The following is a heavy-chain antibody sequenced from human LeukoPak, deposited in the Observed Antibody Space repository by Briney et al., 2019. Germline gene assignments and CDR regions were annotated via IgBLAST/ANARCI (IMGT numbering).Heavy chain of an antibody. D-gene: IGHD3-22*01. CDR2: VGSDNKP. J-gene: IGHJ4*02. Sequence: GGSLRLSCEASGFTFSAYAMTWVRQAPGKGLEWVSSVGSDNKPHYSESVKGRFAISRDNSKNTLYLQMNSLRAEDTAVYFCAKDGFDYYDSSGFSYFDYWGQGTLVTVSS. V-gene: IGHV3-23*05. CDR3: AKDGFDYYDSSGFSYFDY. CDR1: GFTFSAYA.